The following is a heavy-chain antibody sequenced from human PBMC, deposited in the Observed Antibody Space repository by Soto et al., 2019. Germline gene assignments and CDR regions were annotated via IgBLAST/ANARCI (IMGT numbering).Heavy chain of an antibody. V-gene: IGHV4-39*01. Sequence: QLQLQESGPGLVKPSETLSLTCTVSGGSISSSSYYWGWIRQPPGKGLEWIGSIYYSGSTYYNPSLKSRVTISVDTSKNQFSLKLSSVTAADTAVYYCARHPFLRLGEEIENSWFDPWGQGTLVTVSS. CDR1: GGSISSSSYY. CDR3: ARHPFLRLGEEIENSWFDP. J-gene: IGHJ5*02. D-gene: IGHD2-21*01. CDR2: IYYSGST.